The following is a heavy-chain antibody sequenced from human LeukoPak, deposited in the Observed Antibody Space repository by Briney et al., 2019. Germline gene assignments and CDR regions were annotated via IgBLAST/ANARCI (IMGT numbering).Heavy chain of an antibody. Sequence: GGSLRLSCAASGFTFSSYSMNWVRQAPGKGLEWVSSISGSSSYIYYADSLKGRFTISRDNAKNSLYLQMNSLRADDTAVYYCARDCGGDCYSHYFDYWGQGTLVTVSS. CDR2: ISGSSSYI. V-gene: IGHV3-21*01. D-gene: IGHD2-21*02. CDR3: ARDCGGDCYSHYFDY. CDR1: GFTFSSYS. J-gene: IGHJ4*02.